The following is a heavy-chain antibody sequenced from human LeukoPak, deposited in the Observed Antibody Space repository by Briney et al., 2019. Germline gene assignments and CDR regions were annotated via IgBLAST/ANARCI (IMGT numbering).Heavy chain of an antibody. D-gene: IGHD2-2*02. J-gene: IGHJ4*02. V-gene: IGHV3-21*01. CDR3: ASSRVPAAIEGGYFDY. Sequence: GGSLRLSCAASGFTFSSYWMIWVRQAPGKGLEWVSSISSSSSYIYYADSVKGRFTISRDNAKNSLYLQMNSLRAEDTAVYYCASSRVPAAIEGGYFDYWGQGTLVTVSS. CDR1: GFTFSSYW. CDR2: ISSSSSYI.